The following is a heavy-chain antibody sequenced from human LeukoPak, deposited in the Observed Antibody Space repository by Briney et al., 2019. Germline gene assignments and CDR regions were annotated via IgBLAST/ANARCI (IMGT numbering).Heavy chain of an antibody. Sequence: GGSLRLSCVASGFTFSACAMNWVRQAPGGGLEWVSYINSICQTIYYADSVKGRFTISRDNAKNSLYLQMNSLRDEDTAVYYCARDHDAPGSFYDYWGQGTLVTVSS. CDR3: ARDHDAPGSFYDY. D-gene: IGHD1-26*01. V-gene: IGHV3-48*02. J-gene: IGHJ4*02. CDR1: GFTFSACA. CDR2: INSICQTI.